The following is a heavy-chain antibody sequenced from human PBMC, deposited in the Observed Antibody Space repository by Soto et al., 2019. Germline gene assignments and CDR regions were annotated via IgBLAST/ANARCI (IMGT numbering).Heavy chain of an antibody. J-gene: IGHJ5*02. D-gene: IGHD6-13*01. CDR3: AMLQERGAAGTVWGFDP. V-gene: IGHV1-69*13. Sequence: SVKVSCKASGGTLSCYAISWVRPASGQGLEWMGGIIPIFGTANYAQKFQGRVTITADEATSTAYMELSSLRSEDTAVYYCAMLQERGAAGTVWGFDPWGQGTLVTVSS. CDR2: IIPIFGTA. CDR1: GGTLSCYA.